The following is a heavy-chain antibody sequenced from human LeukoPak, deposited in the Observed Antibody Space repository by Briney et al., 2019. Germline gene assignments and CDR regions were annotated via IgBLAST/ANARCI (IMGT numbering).Heavy chain of an antibody. CDR3: TRSTNLEAFDI. J-gene: IGHJ3*02. CDR1: GGSVSSGTYY. Sequence: PSETLSLTWTVSGGSVSSGTYYWSWIRQPPGKGLEWIGYIYYSGSTNYNPSLKSRVTISVDTSKNQCSLKLSPVTTADTAVYYCTRSTNLEAFDIWGQGTMVTVSS. CDR2: IYYSGST. D-gene: IGHD2-8*01. V-gene: IGHV4-61*01.